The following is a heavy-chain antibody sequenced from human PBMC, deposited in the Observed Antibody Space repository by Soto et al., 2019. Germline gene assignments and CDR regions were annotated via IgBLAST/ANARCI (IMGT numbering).Heavy chain of an antibody. CDR3: ARGITGTTYYYYYGMDV. CDR2: TYYSGST. Sequence: SETLSLTCTVSGGSISSYYWSWIRQPPGKGLEWIGYTYYSGSTNYNPSLKSRVTISVDTSKNQFSLKLSSVTAADTAVYYCARGITGTTYYYYYGMDVWGQGTTVTVSS. J-gene: IGHJ6*02. V-gene: IGHV4-59*01. CDR1: GGSISSYY. D-gene: IGHD1-7*01.